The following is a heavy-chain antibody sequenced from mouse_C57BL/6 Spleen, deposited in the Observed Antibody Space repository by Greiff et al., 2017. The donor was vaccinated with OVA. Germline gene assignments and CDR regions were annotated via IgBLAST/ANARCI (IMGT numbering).Heavy chain of an antibody. CDR2: IYPGSGNT. CDR1: GYSFTSYY. CDR3: ARNPDYYGFDY. J-gene: IGHJ2*01. Sequence: VQLQQSGPELVKPGASVKISCKASGYSFTSYYIHWVKQRPGQGLEWIGWIYPGSGNTKYNEKFKGKATLTADTSSSTAYMQLSSLTSEDSAVYYCARNPDYYGFDYWGQGTTLTVSS. V-gene: IGHV1-66*01. D-gene: IGHD1-1*01.